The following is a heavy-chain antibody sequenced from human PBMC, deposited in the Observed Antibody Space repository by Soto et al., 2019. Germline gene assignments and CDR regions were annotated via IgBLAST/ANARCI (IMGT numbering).Heavy chain of an antibody. V-gene: IGHV1-24*01. CDR1: GFTLSDLS. D-gene: IGHD2-21*01. Sequence: GASVKVSCKVSGFTLSDLSIHWVRQPPGQGLAWMGRIGPDDGETIYAQKLQGRVTMTTDTSTSTAYMELRSLRSDDTAVYYCARSVFPVWFDPWGQGTLVTVSS. CDR3: ARSVFPVWFDP. J-gene: IGHJ5*02. CDR2: IGPDDGET.